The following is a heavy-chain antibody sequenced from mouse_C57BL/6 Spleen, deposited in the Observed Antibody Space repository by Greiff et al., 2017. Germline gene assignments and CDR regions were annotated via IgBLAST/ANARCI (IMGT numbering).Heavy chain of an antibody. D-gene: IGHD1-1*01. J-gene: IGHJ4*01. CDR1: GYTFTSYW. Sequence: QVQLQQPGAELVKPGASVKLSCKASGYTFTSYWMQWVKQRPGQGLEWIGEIDPSDSYTNYNQKFKGKATLTVDKSSSTAYMQLSSLTSEDSAVYYCARRDYYGTHYYAMDDRGQGTSVTVSS. V-gene: IGHV1-50*01. CDR3: ARRDYYGTHYYAMDD. CDR2: IDPSDSYT.